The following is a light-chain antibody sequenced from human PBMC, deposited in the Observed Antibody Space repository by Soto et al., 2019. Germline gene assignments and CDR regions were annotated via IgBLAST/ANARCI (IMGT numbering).Light chain of an antibody. J-gene: IGLJ2*01. V-gene: IGLV2-14*03. Sequence: QSALTQPASVSGSPGQSITISCSGISSDLGAYISVSWYQQHPGKAPKLVIFDVHNRPSGVSDRFSGSKSGNTASLSISGLQAEDEANYYCTSYTISSTPVAFGGGTKVTVL. CDR3: TSYTISSTPVA. CDR2: DVH. CDR1: SSDLGAYIS.